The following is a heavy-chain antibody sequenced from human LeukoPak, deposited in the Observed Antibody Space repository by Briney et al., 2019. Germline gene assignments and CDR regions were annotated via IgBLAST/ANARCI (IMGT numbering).Heavy chain of an antibody. V-gene: IGHV4-59*08. CDR2: IYYSGST. D-gene: IGHD3-22*01. CDR3: ARHASRYDSSGYYYFDY. Sequence: PSETLSLTCTVSGGSISSSYWSWIRQAPGKGLEWIGYIYYSGSTSYNPSLKSQVTVSVDTSKNQFSLELTSVTAADTAVYYCARHASRYDSSGYYYFDYWGQGTLVTVSS. CDR1: GGSISSSY. J-gene: IGHJ4*02.